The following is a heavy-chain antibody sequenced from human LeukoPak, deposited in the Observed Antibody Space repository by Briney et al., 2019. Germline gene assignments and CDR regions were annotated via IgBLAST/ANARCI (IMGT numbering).Heavy chain of an antibody. J-gene: IGHJ4*02. V-gene: IGHV1-24*01. CDR3: ATEGGSGIAAGGY. CDR1: GYTLTELS. Sequence: GASVKVSCKVSGYTLTELSMHWVRQAPGKGLEWMGGFDPEDGETIYAQKFQGRVTMTVDTSTDTAYMELSSLRSEDTAVYYCATEGGSGIAAGGYWGQGTLVTVSS. CDR2: FDPEDGET. D-gene: IGHD6-13*01.